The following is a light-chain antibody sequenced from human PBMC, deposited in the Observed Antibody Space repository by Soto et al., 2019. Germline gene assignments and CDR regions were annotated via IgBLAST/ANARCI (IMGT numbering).Light chain of an antibody. Sequence: DIQMTQSPSTLSASVGDRVTITCRASQGVSSWLAWYQQKPGKAPNLLIYKASSLESGVPSRFSGGGSGTEFTLTVSSLQPDDFATYYCQQYGSYPLTFGGGTKVDIK. CDR2: KAS. CDR3: QQYGSYPLT. J-gene: IGKJ4*01. V-gene: IGKV1-5*03. CDR1: QGVSSW.